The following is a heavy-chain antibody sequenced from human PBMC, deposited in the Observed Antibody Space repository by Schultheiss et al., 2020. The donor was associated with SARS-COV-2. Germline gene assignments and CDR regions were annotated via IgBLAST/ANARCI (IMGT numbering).Heavy chain of an antibody. CDR1: GFTFSSYS. Sequence: GGSLRLSCAASGFTFSSYSMNWVRQAPWKGLEWVSAISGSGGSTYYADSVKGRFTISRDNSKNTLFLYMNSLRAEDTAVYYCARDGTTVSYNWFDPWGQGTLVTVSS. CDR2: ISGSGGST. V-gene: IGHV3-23*01. D-gene: IGHD4-17*01. J-gene: IGHJ5*02. CDR3: ARDGTTVSYNWFDP.